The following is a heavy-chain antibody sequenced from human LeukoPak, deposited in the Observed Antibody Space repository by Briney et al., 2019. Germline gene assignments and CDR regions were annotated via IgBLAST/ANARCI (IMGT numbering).Heavy chain of an antibody. CDR3: ARGSTHYYGSGSQSDY. J-gene: IGHJ4*02. D-gene: IGHD3-10*01. V-gene: IGHV4-34*01. Sequence: SETLSLTCAVHGGSFSGYYWSWIRQPPGKGLEWIGEINHSGSTNYNPSLKSRVTISVDTSKNQFSLKLSSVTAADTAVYYCARGSTHYYGSGSQSDYWGQGTLVTVSS. CDR2: INHSGST. CDR1: GGSFSGYY.